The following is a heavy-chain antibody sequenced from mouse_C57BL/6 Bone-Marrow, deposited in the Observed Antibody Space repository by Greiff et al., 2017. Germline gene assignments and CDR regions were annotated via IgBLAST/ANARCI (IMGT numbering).Heavy chain of an antibody. Sequence: EVKVVESGGGLVKPGGSLKLSCAASGFTFSSYTMSWVRQTPEKRLEWVATISGGGGNTYYPDSVKGRFTISRDNAKNTLYLQMSSLRSEDTALYYCARGSYDYDDGWYFDVWGTGTTVTVSS. J-gene: IGHJ1*03. CDR3: ARGSYDYDDGWYFDV. V-gene: IGHV5-9*01. CDR2: ISGGGGNT. CDR1: GFTFSSYT. D-gene: IGHD2-4*01.